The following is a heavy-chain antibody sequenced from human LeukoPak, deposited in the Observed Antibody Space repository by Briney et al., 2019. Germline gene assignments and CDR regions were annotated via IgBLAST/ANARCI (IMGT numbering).Heavy chain of an antibody. CDR2: ISGSGGST. CDR1: GFTFSSYA. J-gene: IGHJ4*02. CDR3: ARSSDYSSSYRDY. V-gene: IGHV3-23*01. Sequence: GGSLRLSCAASGFTFSSYAMSWVHQAPGKGLEWVSAISGSGGSTYYADSVKGRFTISRDNYKNTLYLQMNSLIAEDTAVYFCARSSDYSSSYRDYWGQGTLVTVSS. D-gene: IGHD6-13*01.